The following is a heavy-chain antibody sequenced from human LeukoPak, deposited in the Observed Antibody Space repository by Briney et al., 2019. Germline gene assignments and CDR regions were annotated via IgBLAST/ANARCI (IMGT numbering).Heavy chain of an antibody. J-gene: IGHJ4*02. CDR3: ARESDYGDSPFDY. D-gene: IGHD4-17*01. V-gene: IGHV4-59*01. Sequence: SETLSLTCTVSGGSISSYYWSWIRQPPGKGLEWIGYIYYSGSTNYNPSLKSRVTISVDTSKNQFSLKLSSVTAADTAVYYCARESDYGDSPFDYWGQGTLVTVSS. CDR1: GGSISSYY. CDR2: IYYSGST.